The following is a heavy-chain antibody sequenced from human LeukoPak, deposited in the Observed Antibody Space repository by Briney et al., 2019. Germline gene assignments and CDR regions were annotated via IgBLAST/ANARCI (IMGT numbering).Heavy chain of an antibody. CDR3: ATVRATGLLDYYYYYMDV. Sequence: ASVKVSCKASGYTFTSYGISWVRQAPGQGLEWMGWISAYNGNTNYAQKLQGRVTMTTDTSTSTAYMELRSLRSDDTAVYYCATVRATGLLDYYYYYMDVWGKGTTVTVSS. CDR2: ISAYNGNT. CDR1: GYTFTSYG. J-gene: IGHJ6*03. D-gene: IGHD1-1*01. V-gene: IGHV1-18*01.